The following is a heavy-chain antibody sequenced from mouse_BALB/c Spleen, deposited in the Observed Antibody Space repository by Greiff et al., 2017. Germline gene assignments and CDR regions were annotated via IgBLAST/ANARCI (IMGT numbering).Heavy chain of an antibody. CDR1: GFTFSDYY. J-gene: IGHJ4*01. CDR3: ARVGRRYAMDY. CDR2: ISDGGSYT. V-gene: IGHV5-4*02. Sequence: VQLKQSGGGLVKPGGSLKLSCAASGFTFSDYYMYWVRQTPEKRLEWVATISDGGSYTYYPDSVKGRFTISRDNAKNNLYLQMSSLKSEDTAMYYCARVGRRYAMDYWGQGTSVTVSS. D-gene: IGHD4-1*01.